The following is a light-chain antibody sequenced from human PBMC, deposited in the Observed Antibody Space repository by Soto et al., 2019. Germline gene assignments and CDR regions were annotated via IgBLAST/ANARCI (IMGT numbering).Light chain of an antibody. J-gene: IGKJ5*01. CDR2: AAS. Sequence: DIQMTQSRSSLSASVGDRVTITCRASQSISFYLTWYQQKPGRAHKVLIYAASNLQSGVPSRFTGSGSGTAFTLTISSLQPEDFATYYCQQSYSTPITFGQGTRWRL. CDR1: QSISFY. CDR3: QQSYSTPIT. V-gene: IGKV1-39*01.